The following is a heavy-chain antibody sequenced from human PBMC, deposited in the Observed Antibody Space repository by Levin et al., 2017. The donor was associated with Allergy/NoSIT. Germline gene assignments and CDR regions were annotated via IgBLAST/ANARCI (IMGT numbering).Heavy chain of an antibody. CDR2: ISGSGGST. CDR3: AKELDYGDTYDY. CDR1: GFTFSSYA. V-gene: IGHV3-23*01. J-gene: IGHJ4*02. Sequence: GESLKISCAASGFTFSSYAMSWVRQAPGKGLEWVSAISGSGGSTYYADSVKGRFTISRDNSKNTLYLQMNSLRAEDTAVYHCAKELDYGDTYDYWGQGTLVTVSS. D-gene: IGHD4-17*01.